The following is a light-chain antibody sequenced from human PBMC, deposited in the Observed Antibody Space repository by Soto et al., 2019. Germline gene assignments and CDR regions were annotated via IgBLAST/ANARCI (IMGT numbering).Light chain of an antibody. CDR1: QGISSY. Sequence: DIQLTQSPSFLSASVGDRVTITCRASQGISSYLAWYQQKPGKAPNLLIYAASTLQSGVPSRFSGSGSGTEFTLTISSLQPEDCATYYCLQLNSYPLTFGRGTKVEIK. J-gene: IGKJ4*01. CDR2: AAS. V-gene: IGKV1-9*01. CDR3: LQLNSYPLT.